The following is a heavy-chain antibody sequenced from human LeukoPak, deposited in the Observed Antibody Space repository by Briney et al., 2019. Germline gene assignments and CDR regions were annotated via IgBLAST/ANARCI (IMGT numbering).Heavy chain of an antibody. J-gene: IGHJ5*02. CDR1: GYTFTGYY. D-gene: IGHD3-10*01. V-gene: IGHV1-2*02. Sequence: GASVKVSCKASGYTFTGYYMHWVRQAPGQGLEWMGWINPNSGGTNYAQKFQGRVTMTRDTSISTAYMELSRLRSDDTAVYYCARVSVYGSGSYTWFDPWGQGTLVTVSS. CDR2: INPNSGGT. CDR3: ARVSVYGSGSYTWFDP.